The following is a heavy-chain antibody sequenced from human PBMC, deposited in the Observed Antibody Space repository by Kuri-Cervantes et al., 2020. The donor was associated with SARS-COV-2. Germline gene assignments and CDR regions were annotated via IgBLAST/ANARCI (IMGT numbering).Heavy chain of an antibody. CDR2: VNHRGST. CDR1: GGSISSGSYY. V-gene: IGHV4-61*10. CDR3: ARAYGFLRYIYYMDV. Sequence: SETLSLTCTVSGGSISSGSYYWSWIRQPAGKGLEWIGEVNHRGSTNYNPSLKSRVTISVDTSSKQFSLHLGSVTAADTAVYYCARAYGFLRYIYYMDVWGRGTTVTVSS. D-gene: IGHD4-17*01. J-gene: IGHJ6*03.